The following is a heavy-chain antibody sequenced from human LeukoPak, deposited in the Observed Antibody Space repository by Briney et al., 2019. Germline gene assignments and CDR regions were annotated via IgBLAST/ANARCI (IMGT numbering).Heavy chain of an antibody. CDR2: TYRRSKWHN. CDR1: GDSVSSNRAA. J-gene: IGHJ4*02. V-gene: IGHV6-1*01. CDR3: ARSLID. Sequence: SQTLSLTCAISGDSVSSNRAAWSWIRQSPSRGLEWLGRTYRRSKWHNDYAVSVRSRITINPDTSKNQFSLQLNSMTPEDTAVYYCARSLIDWGQGTLVTVSS.